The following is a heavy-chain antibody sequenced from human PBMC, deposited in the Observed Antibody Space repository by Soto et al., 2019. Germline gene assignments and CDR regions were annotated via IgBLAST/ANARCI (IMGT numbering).Heavy chain of an antibody. CDR3: ARGAGVGDCSSTSCYTKPPYSNYYYYYGMDV. CDR2: IIPIFGTA. Sequence: SVKVSCKASGGTFSSYAISWVRQAPGQGLEWMGGIIPIFGTANYAQKFQGRVTITADKSTSTAYMELSSLRSEDTAVYYCARGAGVGDCSSTSCYTKPPYSNYYYYYGMDVWGQGTTVTVSS. J-gene: IGHJ6*02. V-gene: IGHV1-69*06. CDR1: GGTFSSYA. D-gene: IGHD2-2*02.